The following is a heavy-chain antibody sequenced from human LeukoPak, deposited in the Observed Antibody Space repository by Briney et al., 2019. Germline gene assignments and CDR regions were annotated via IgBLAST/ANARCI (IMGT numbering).Heavy chain of an antibody. J-gene: IGHJ6*02. CDR2: ISAYNGNT. D-gene: IGHD2-8*01. CDR3: ARSMGSPEYYYYYYGMDV. V-gene: IGHV1-18*01. Sequence: ASVEVSCKASGYTFTSYGISWVRQAPGQGLEWMGWISAYNGNTNYAQKLQGRVTMTTDTSTSTAYMELRSLRSDDTAVYYCARSMGSPEYYYYYYGMDVWGQGTTVTVSS. CDR1: GYTFTSYG.